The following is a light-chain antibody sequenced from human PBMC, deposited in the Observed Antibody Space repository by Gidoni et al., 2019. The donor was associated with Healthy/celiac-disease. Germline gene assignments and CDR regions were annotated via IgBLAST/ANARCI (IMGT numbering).Light chain of an antibody. J-gene: IGKJ2*04. CDR1: QGISNY. Sequence: DTQMTQSPSSLSASVGDRVTITCRASQGISNYLAWYQQKPGKVPKLLIYAASTLQSGVPSRFSGSGSGTDFTLTISSLQPEDVATYYCQKYNSARSFXQXTKLEIK. V-gene: IGKV1-27*01. CDR3: QKYNSARS. CDR2: AAS.